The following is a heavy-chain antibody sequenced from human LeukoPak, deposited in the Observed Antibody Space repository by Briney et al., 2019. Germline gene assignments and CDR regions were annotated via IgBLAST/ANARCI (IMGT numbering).Heavy chain of an antibody. CDR1: GGSFSGYY. Sequence: SETLSLTCAVYGGSFSGYYWSWIRQPPGKGLEWIGEINHSGSTNYNPSLKSRVTISVDTSKNQFSLKLSSVTAADTAVYYCATHNWKERRFDYWGQGTLVTVSS. D-gene: IGHD1-20*01. CDR2: INHSGST. V-gene: IGHV4-34*01. CDR3: ATHNWKERRFDY. J-gene: IGHJ4*02.